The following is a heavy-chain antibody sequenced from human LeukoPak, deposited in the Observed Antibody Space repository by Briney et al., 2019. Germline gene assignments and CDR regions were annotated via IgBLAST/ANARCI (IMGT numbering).Heavy chain of an antibody. CDR1: GFTSGDYA. CDR2: IRSKGYGGTI. D-gene: IGHD4-17*01. V-gene: IGHV3-49*04. Sequence: GGSLRLSCTTSGFTSGDYAMNWVRQAPGKGREWVGIIRSKGYGGTIEYAESVKGRFTTSRDDSKSIGYLQMNSLKTEDTAVYYCTRSRQDDYWGQGTLVTVSS. CDR3: TRSRQDDY. J-gene: IGHJ4*02.